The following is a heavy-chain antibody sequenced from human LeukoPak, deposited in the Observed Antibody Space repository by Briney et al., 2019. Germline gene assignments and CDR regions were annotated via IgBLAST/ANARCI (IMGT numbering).Heavy chain of an antibody. D-gene: IGHD3-9*01. Sequence: SQTLSLTCTVSGGSISSGGYYWSWVRQHPGKGLEWIGYIYYSGSTYYNPSLKSRVTISVDTSKNQFSLKLSSVTAADTAAYYCAKDRGRYFDWLYDFWGQGTLVTVSS. CDR3: AKDRGRYFDWLYDF. CDR2: IYYSGST. CDR1: GGSISSGGYY. V-gene: IGHV4-31*03. J-gene: IGHJ4*02.